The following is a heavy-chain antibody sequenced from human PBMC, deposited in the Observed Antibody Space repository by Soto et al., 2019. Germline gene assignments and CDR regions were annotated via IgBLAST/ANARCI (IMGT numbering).Heavy chain of an antibody. CDR3: ARGGKLGGDLDV. Sequence: QVQLVQSGAEVKKPGSSVKVSCKASGGTFGRYTLSWVRQAPGQGLEWMGWIIPILETANYARRFQGRLTITADKSTGTAYMDLSGMKSDDTGVYYCARGGKLGGDLDVWGKGNQVTVSS. D-gene: IGHD3-10*01. CDR1: GGTFGRYT. V-gene: IGHV1-69*08. CDR2: IIPILETA. J-gene: IGHJ6*04.